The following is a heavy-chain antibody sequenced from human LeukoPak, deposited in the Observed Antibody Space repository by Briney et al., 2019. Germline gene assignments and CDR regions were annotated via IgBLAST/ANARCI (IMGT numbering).Heavy chain of an antibody. CDR3: ATERNWVFDY. Sequence: GGSLRLSCAASGFTFSSYAMRWVRQAPGKGLEWVSAITGSGGSTYYADSVKGRFTISRDNSKNTLYVQMNSLRAEDTAVYYCATERNWVFDYWGQGTLVTVSS. J-gene: IGHJ4*02. D-gene: IGHD7-27*01. CDR2: ITGSGGST. CDR1: GFTFSSYA. V-gene: IGHV3-23*01.